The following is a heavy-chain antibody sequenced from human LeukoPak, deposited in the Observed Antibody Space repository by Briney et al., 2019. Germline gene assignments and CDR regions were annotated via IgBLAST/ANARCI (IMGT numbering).Heavy chain of an antibody. CDR2: INTNTGNP. J-gene: IGHJ6*03. CDR1: GYTFTSYA. D-gene: IGHD3-10*01. V-gene: IGHV7-4-1*02. CDR3: ARVCCGEFSMYYHYMDV. Sequence: ASVKVSCKASGYTFTSYAMNWVRQAPGQGLEWMGWINTNTGNPTYAQGFTGRFVFSLDTSVSTAYLQISSLKAEDTAVYYCARVCCGEFSMYYHYMDVWGKGTTVTVSS.